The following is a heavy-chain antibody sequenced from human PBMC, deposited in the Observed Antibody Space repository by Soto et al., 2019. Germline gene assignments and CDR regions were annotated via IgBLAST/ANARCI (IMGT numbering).Heavy chain of an antibody. Sequence: PSETLSLTCAVYGGSFSGYYWTWIRQPPGTGLEWIGEINHSGSTNYNPSLKSRVTISVDTSKNQFSLKLTSVTAADTAVYFCARDPLWGTAMVLWYFHLWGRGTLVTVSS. CDR1: GGSFSGYY. V-gene: IGHV4-34*01. D-gene: IGHD5-18*01. CDR3: ARDPLWGTAMVLWYFHL. CDR2: INHSGST. J-gene: IGHJ2*01.